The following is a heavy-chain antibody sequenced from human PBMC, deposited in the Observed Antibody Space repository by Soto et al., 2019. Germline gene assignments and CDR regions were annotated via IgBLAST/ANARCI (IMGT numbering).Heavy chain of an antibody. CDR3: ASAYRREVRGGPDYYGMDV. D-gene: IGHD3-16*02. V-gene: IGHV1-46*03. CDR2: INPSGGST. Sequence: ASVKVSCKASGYTFTSYYMHWVRQAPGQGLEWMGIINPSGGSTSYAQKFQGRVTMTRDTSTSTVYMELSSLRSEDTAVYYCASAYRREVRGGPDYYGMDVWGQGTTVTVSS. J-gene: IGHJ6*02. CDR1: GYTFTSYY.